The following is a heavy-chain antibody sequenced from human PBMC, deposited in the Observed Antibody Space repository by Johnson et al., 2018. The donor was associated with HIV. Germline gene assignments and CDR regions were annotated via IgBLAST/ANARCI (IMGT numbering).Heavy chain of an antibody. J-gene: IGHJ3*02. CDR1: GFTFSSYA. Sequence: MMLVESGGGVVRPGGSLRLSCAASGFTFSSYAMSWVRQAPGKGLEWVANIRQDGTEKYFVGSVKGRFTISRDNAKRSLYLQMNRRRAEDTAVYYCVREWLYDAFDIWGPGTKVTVSS. CDR3: VREWLYDAFDI. CDR2: IRQDGTEK. V-gene: IGHV3-7*01. D-gene: IGHD3-22*01.